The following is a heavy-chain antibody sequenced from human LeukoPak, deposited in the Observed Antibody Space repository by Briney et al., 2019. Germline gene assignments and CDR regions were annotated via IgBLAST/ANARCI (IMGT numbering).Heavy chain of an antibody. CDR3: ARLFTTRYCSSTSCYSVGPMHFDY. J-gene: IGHJ4*02. Sequence: PSETLSLTCTVSGGSISSSSYYWGWIRQTPGKGLEWIGSIYYSGSTYFNSSLKSRVTISVDTSKNHFSLKLSSVTAADTAVYYCARLFTTRYCSSTSCYSVGPMHFDYWGQGTLVTVSS. D-gene: IGHD2-2*01. V-gene: IGHV4-39*01. CDR2: IYYSGST. CDR1: GGSISSSSYY.